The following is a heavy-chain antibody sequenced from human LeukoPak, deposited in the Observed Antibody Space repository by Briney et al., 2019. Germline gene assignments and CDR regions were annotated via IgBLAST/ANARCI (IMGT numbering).Heavy chain of an antibody. V-gene: IGHV3-11*01. CDR2: IRSGATTI. CDR3: ATINFRPY. D-gene: IGHD1-1*01. CDR1: GFSFSDYY. J-gene: IGHJ4*02. Sequence: PGGSLTLSCEASGFSFSDYYMSWIRQPPGKGLEWIAYIRSGATTIYYADSVKGRFTISRDDAKNSLFLQTNSLRAEDTAIYYCATINFRPYWGQGTLVTVSS.